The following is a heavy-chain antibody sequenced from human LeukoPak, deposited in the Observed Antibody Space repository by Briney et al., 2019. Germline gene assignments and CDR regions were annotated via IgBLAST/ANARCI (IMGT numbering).Heavy chain of an antibody. CDR3: AREEGYCSGGSCSAFDI. CDR1: GFTFSSYS. Sequence: GGSLRPSCAASGFTFSSYSMNWVRQAPGKGLEWVSSISSSSSYIYYADSVKGRFTISRDNAKNSLYLQMNSLRAEDTAVYYCAREEGYCSGGSCSAFDIWGQGTMVTVSS. CDR2: ISSSSSYI. D-gene: IGHD2-15*01. V-gene: IGHV3-21*01. J-gene: IGHJ3*02.